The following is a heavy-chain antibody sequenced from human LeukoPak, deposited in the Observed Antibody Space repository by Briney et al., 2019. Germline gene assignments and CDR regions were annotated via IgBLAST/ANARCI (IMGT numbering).Heavy chain of an antibody. Sequence: ASVKVSCKASGYTFTSYGITWVRQAPGQGLEWLGWISAYNGNTNYAQKLQGRVTMTTDTSTSTAYMELRSLRSDDTAVYYCARDLRGSFFYYYYMDVWGKGTTVTVPS. CDR1: GYTFTSYG. D-gene: IGHD1-26*01. CDR3: ARDLRGSFFYYYYMDV. CDR2: ISAYNGNT. J-gene: IGHJ6*03. V-gene: IGHV1-18*01.